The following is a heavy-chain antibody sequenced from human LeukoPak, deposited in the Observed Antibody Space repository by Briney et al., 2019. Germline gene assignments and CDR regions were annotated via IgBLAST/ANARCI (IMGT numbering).Heavy chain of an antibody. CDR2: TYYRSKWYN. CDR1: GDSASSNRAA. V-gene: IGHV6-1*01. Sequence: SQTLSLTCAISGDSASSNRAAWNWIGQSPSRGLEWLGRTYYRSKWYNDYAVSVKSRITINPDTSKDQFSLQLNSVTPEDTAVYYCAREDCSGGSCYEGFDCWGQGTLVTVSS. D-gene: IGHD2-15*01. CDR3: AREDCSGGSCYEGFDC. J-gene: IGHJ4*02.